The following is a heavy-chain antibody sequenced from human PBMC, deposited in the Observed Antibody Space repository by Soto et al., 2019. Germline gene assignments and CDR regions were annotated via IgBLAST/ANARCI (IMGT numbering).Heavy chain of an antibody. CDR3: ARERGYSYGYDAFDI. D-gene: IGHD5-18*01. Sequence: GGSLRLSCAASGFTFSSYAMHWVRRAPGKGLEWVAVISYDGSNKYYADSVKGRFTISRDNSKNTLYLQMNSLRAEDTAVYYCARERGYSYGYDAFDIWGQGTMVTVSS. CDR1: GFTFSSYA. CDR2: ISYDGSNK. V-gene: IGHV3-30-3*01. J-gene: IGHJ3*02.